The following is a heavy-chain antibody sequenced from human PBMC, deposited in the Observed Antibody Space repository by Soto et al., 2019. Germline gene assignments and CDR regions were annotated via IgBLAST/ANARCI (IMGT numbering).Heavy chain of an antibody. CDR3: TRKVDRYYYYMDA. CDR1: GFTFGDYA. D-gene: IGHD3-9*01. V-gene: IGHV3-49*03. Sequence: AGGSLRLSCTASGFTFGDYAMSWFRQAPGKGLEWVGLIRSKAYGGTTEYAASVKGRFTISRDDSKSIAYLQMNSLKTEDTAVYYCTRKVDRYYYYMDAWGKGTTVTVSS. J-gene: IGHJ6*03. CDR2: IRSKAYGGTT.